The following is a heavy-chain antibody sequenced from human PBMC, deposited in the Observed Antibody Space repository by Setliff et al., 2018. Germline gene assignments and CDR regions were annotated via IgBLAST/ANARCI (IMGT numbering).Heavy chain of an antibody. V-gene: IGHV1-18*04. D-gene: IGHD3-3*01. Sequence: SVKVSCKASGYMFKRYGINWMRQAPGQGFEWMGWISPYNDNTKSAQKFQDRITMTTDTTTSTSYMELRSLRSDDTAVYYCRFWSGYYKNDYWGQGTLVTVSS. CDR2: ISPYNDNT. CDR3: RFWSGYYKNDY. CDR1: GYMFKRYG. J-gene: IGHJ4*02.